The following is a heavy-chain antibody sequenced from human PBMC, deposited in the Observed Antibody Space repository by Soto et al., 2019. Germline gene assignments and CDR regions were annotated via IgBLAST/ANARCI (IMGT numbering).Heavy chain of an antibody. CDR2: ISGSGGST. D-gene: IGHD3-22*01. V-gene: IGHV3-23*01. CDR3: AKGTYYYDSSGYGYFDY. J-gene: IGHJ4*02. Sequence: GGSLRLSCAASGFTFSSYATIWVRQAPGKGLEWVSAISGSGGSTYYADSVKGRFTISRDNSKNTLYLQMNSLRAEDTAVYYCAKGTYYYDSSGYGYFDYWGQGTLVTVSS. CDR1: GFTFSSYA.